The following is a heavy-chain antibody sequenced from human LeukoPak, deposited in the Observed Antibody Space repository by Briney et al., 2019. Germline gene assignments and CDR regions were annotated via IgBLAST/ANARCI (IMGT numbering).Heavy chain of an antibody. Sequence: PSETLSLTCTVSGGSISSYYWSWIRQPPGKGLEWIGYIYYSGSTNYNPSLKSRVTISVDTSKNQFSLKLSSVTAADTAVYYCARDVRARTCSGYENWFDPWGQGTLVTVSS. CDR2: IYYSGST. J-gene: IGHJ5*02. V-gene: IGHV4-59*01. D-gene: IGHD5-12*01. CDR3: ARDVRARTCSGYENWFDP. CDR1: GGSISSYY.